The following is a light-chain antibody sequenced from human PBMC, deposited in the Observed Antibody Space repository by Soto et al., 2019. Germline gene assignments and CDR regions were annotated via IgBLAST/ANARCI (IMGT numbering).Light chain of an antibody. CDR3: QHHNSYSQT. CDR2: GAS. CDR1: QSIRYY. J-gene: IGKJ1*01. V-gene: IGKV1-5*01. Sequence: DIQLTQSPPTLSASVGDRVTITCRASQSIRYYLAWYQQMPGKAPKLLIYGASSLQSGVPSRFSGSGSGTEFTLTIGSLQPDDFATYFCQHHNSYSQTFGQGTKVDI.